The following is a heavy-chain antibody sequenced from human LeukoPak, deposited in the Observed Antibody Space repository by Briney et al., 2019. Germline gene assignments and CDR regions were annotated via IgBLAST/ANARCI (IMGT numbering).Heavy chain of an antibody. J-gene: IGHJ4*02. V-gene: IGHV1-8*03. D-gene: IGHD3-3*01. CDR1: GYTFTSYD. CDR2: MNPNSGNT. Sequence: ASVKVSCKASGYTFTSYDINWVRQATGQGLEWMGWMNPNSGNTGYAQKFQGRVTITRNTSISTAYMELSSLRSEDTVVYYCARTGYYDFWSGYNSLFDYWGQGTLVTVSS. CDR3: ARTGYYDFWSGYNSLFDY.